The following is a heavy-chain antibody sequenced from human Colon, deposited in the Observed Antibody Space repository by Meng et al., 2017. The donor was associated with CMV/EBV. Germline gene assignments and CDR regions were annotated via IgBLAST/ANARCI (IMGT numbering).Heavy chain of an antibody. CDR2: IYHSGTT. Sequence: SETLSLTCTVSGFSISSGYFWGWTRQSPGKGLEWIGSIYHSGTTYYNPSVKSRVTISLDMSKNQFSLKVSAVTAADTAVYYCAREGDVIVPAAKVDYWGQGTLVTVSS. V-gene: IGHV4-38-2*02. CDR3: AREGDVIVPAAKVDY. J-gene: IGHJ4*02. CDR1: GFSISSGYF. D-gene: IGHD2-2*01.